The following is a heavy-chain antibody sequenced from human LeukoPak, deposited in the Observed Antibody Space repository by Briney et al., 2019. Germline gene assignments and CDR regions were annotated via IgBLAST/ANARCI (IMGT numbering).Heavy chain of an antibody. CDR2: ISGGGDIT. CDR1: GFNFANHA. D-gene: IGHD2-21*02. Sequence: GGSLRLSCAASGFNFANHAMSWVRQTSGKGLEWVSAISGGGDITYYADSVTGRFTISRDNSKDTLFPQMHSLRPGDTAVYYCVREDTPATANYWGQGTLVTISS. J-gene: IGHJ4*02. V-gene: IGHV3-23*01. CDR3: VREDTPATANY.